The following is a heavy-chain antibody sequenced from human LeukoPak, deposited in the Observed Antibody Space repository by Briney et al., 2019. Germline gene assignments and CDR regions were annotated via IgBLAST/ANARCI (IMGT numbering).Heavy chain of an antibody. CDR3: AIGTPAAGIFEY. D-gene: IGHD6-13*01. CDR2: INPNSGDT. V-gene: IGHV1-2*06. J-gene: IGHJ4*02. CDR1: GYTFTVYY. Sequence: ASVKVSCMASGYTFTVYYIYWVRQAPGQGLEWLGRINPNSGDTNYAQKFQGRVTMTRDTSISEAYMGLSSLASDDAAVYYCAIGTPAAGIFEYWGQGALVTVSS.